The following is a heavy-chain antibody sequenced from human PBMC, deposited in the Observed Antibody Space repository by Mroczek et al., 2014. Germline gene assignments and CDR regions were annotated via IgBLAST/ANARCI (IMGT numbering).Heavy chain of an antibody. CDR1: GGSISSGSYY. V-gene: IGHV4-61*02. D-gene: IGHD3-9*01. J-gene: IGHJ3*02. CDR2: IYTSGST. Sequence: KESGPGLVKPSQTLSLTCTVSGGSISSGSYYWSWIRQPAGKGLEWIGRIYTSGSTNYNPSLKSRVTISVDTSKNQFSLKLSSVTAADTAVYYCARGYDILTGYYTDAFDIWGQGTMVTVSS. CDR3: ARGYDILTGYYTDAFDI.